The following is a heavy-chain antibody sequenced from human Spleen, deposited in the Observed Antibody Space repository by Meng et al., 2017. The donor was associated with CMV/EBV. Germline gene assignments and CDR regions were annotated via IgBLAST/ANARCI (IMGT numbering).Heavy chain of an antibody. CDR3: AKGSNDGFDP. CDR2: IYSGGSST. D-gene: IGHD2-8*01. V-gene: IGHV3-23*03. J-gene: IGHJ5*02. CDR1: GFNFSSYA. Sequence: LSCAASGFNFSSYAMSWVRQAPGKGLEWVSVIYSGGSSTYYADSVKGRFTISRDNSKNTLYLQMNSLRAEDTAVYYCAKGSNDGFDPWGQGTLVTVSS.